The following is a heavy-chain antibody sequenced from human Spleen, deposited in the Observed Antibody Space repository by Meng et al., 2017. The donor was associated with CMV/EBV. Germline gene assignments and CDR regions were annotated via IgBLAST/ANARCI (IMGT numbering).Heavy chain of an antibody. V-gene: IGHV1-18*01. CDR3: ARDSWDSGSWYDIDY. D-gene: IGHD6-13*01. CDR2: ISAYNGNT. CDR1: GYTFTSYG. Sequence: SGYTFTSYGISWVRQAPGQGLEWMGWISAYNGNTNYAQKLQGRVTMTTDTSTSTAYMELRSLRSDDTAVYYCARDSWDSGSWYDIDYWGQGTLVTVSS. J-gene: IGHJ4*02.